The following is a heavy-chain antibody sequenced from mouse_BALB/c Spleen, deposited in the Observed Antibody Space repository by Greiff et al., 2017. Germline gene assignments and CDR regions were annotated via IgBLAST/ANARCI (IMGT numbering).Heavy chain of an antibody. J-gene: IGHJ1*01. V-gene: IGHV1S81*02. Sequence: QVQLQQPGAELVKPGASVKLSCKASGYTFTSYWMHWVKQRPGQGLEWIGEINPSNGRTNYNEKFKSKATLTVDKSSSTAYTQLSSLTSEDSAVYYCARSGTTAWYFDVWGAGTTVTVSS. D-gene: IGHD1-2*01. CDR2: INPSNGRT. CDR1: GYTFTSYW. CDR3: ARSGTTAWYFDV.